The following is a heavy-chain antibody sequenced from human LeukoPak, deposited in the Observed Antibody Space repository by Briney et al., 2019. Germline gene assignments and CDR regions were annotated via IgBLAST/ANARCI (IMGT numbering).Heavy chain of an antibody. CDR2: ISGSSSYI. Sequence: GGSLRLSCAASGFTFSLYSMNWVRQAPRKGLEWVSSISGSSSYIYYADSVKGRFSISRDNAKNSLYLQMNSLRAEDTAVYYCARFALKTPPTDWGQGTLVTVSS. CDR1: GFTFSLYS. J-gene: IGHJ4*02. V-gene: IGHV3-21*01. CDR3: ARFALKTPPTD.